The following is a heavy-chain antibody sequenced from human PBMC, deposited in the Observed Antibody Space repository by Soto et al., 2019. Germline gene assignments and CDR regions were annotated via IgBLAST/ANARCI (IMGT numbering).Heavy chain of an antibody. CDR1: GFDFTDYW. CDR2: IFPHDSDT. J-gene: IGHJ5*02. V-gene: IGHV5-51*01. Sequence: PGESLKISCRASGFDFTDYWIAWVRQVPGKGLEWMGIIFPHDSDTRYNPSFQGQVSISADKSVSIAYLQWSSLQASGTGIYYCARQGTISNSRNWLDPWGQGTLVTVSS. CDR3: ARQGTISNSRNWLDP. D-gene: IGHD1-26*01.